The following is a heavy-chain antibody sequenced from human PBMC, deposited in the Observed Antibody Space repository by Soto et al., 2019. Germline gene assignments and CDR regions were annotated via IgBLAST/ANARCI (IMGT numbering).Heavy chain of an antibody. CDR3: AAPGYCTNGVCYGVSVYYYYGMDV. V-gene: IGHV1-58*01. CDR2: IVVGSGNT. Sequence: QMQLVQSGPEVKKPGTSVKVSCKASGFTFTSSAVQWVRQARGQRLEWIGWIVVGSGNTNYAQKFQERVTITRDMSTSTAYRELSSLRSEDTAVYYCAAPGYCTNGVCYGVSVYYYYGMDVWGQGTTVTVSS. D-gene: IGHD2-8*01. CDR1: GFTFTSSA. J-gene: IGHJ6*02.